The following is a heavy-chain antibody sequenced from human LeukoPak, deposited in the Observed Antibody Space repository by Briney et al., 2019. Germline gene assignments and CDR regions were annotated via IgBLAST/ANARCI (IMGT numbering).Heavy chain of an antibody. V-gene: IGHV4-34*01. CDR3: ARSYDYVWGSYRYTDPRVPNAFDI. CDR1: GGSFSGYY. CDR2: INHSGST. D-gene: IGHD3-16*02. Sequence: SETLSLTCAVYGGSFSGYYWSWTRQPPGKGLEWIGEINHSGSTNYNPSLKSRVTISVDTSKNQFSLKLSSVTAADTAVYYCARSYDYVWGSYRYTDPRVPNAFDIWGQGTMVTVSS. J-gene: IGHJ3*02.